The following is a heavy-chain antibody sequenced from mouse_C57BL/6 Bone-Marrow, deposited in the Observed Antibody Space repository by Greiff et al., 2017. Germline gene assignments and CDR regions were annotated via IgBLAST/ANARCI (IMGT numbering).Heavy chain of an antibody. CDR1: GYTFTSYW. D-gene: IGHD2-2*01. J-gene: IGHJ2*01. Sequence: QVQLKQPGAELVKPGASVKMSCKASGYTFTSYWITWVKQRPGQGLEWIGDIYPGSGSTNYNEKFKSKATLTVDTSSSTAYMQRSSLTSEDSGIYYCAKRAGLRRRRPYYFDYWGQGTTLTVSA. CDR3: AKRAGLRRRRPYYFDY. CDR2: IYPGSGST. V-gene: IGHV1-55*01.